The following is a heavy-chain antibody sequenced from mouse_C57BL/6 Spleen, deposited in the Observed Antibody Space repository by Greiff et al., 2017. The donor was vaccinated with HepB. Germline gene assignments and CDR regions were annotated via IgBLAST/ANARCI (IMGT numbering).Heavy chain of an antibody. CDR3: AREDYSNYPFDY. Sequence: QVQLQQPGTELVKPGASVKLSCKASGYTFTSYWMHWVKQRPGQGLEWIGNINPSNGGTNYNEKFKSKATLTVDKSSSTAYMQLSSLTSEDSAVYYRAREDYSNYPFDYWGQGTTLTVSS. CDR2: INPSNGGT. J-gene: IGHJ2*01. D-gene: IGHD2-5*01. CDR1: GYTFTSYW. V-gene: IGHV1-53*01.